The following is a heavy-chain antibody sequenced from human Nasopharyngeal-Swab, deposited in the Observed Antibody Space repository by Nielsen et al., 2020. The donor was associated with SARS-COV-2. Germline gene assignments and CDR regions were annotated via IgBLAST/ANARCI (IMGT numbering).Heavy chain of an antibody. Sequence: ESLKISCPVSGGSISSYYWSWIRQPPGKGLEWIGYIYYSGITNYNPSLKSRVIISVDTSKNQFSLKLSSVTAADTAVYYCARPLRGAVAPFDYWGQGTLVTVSS. V-gene: IGHV4-59*01. CDR3: ARPLRGAVAPFDY. D-gene: IGHD6-19*01. CDR2: IYYSGIT. CDR1: GGSISSYY. J-gene: IGHJ4*02.